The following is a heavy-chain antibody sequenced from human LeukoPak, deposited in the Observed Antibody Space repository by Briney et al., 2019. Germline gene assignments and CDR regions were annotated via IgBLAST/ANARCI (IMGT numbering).Heavy chain of an antibody. D-gene: IGHD3-3*01. CDR3: VREGPIRFLEQIDY. V-gene: IGHV4-38-2*02. J-gene: IGHJ4*02. CDR2: IYQSGST. Sequence: SETLSLTCSVSSYSISRGYYWGWIRQFPGKGLEWIGNIYQSGSTSYNPSLKSRVTISLGMSKNQFSLKLSSVTAADTAVYYCVREGPIRFLEQIDYWGQGTLVTVSS. CDR1: SYSISRGYY.